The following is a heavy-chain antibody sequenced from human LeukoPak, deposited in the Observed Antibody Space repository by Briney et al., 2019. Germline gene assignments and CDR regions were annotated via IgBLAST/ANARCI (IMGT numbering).Heavy chain of an antibody. CDR2: INHSGST. Sequence: SETLSLTCAVYGGSFSGYYWSWIRQPPGKGLEWIGEINHSGSTNYNPSLKSRVTISVDTSKNQFSLKLSSVTAADTAVYYCARDGPSTPFDYWGQGTLVTVSS. J-gene: IGHJ4*02. V-gene: IGHV4-34*01. D-gene: IGHD5/OR15-5a*01. CDR1: GGSFSGYY. CDR3: ARDGPSTPFDY.